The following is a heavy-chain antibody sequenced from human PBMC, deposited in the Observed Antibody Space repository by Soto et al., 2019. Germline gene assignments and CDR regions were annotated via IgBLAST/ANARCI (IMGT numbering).Heavy chain of an antibody. Sequence: QVQLVESGGGVVQPGRSLRVSCAASGFTFSNYAMHWVRQAPGKGLEWVAVVAYDGSKQFYADSVEGRFTISRDSSKSTLYLHMDNLRDEDTAVYYCARESVYYYDNSGYYDFDYWGQGTLVTVSS. CDR1: GFTFSNYA. D-gene: IGHD3-22*01. J-gene: IGHJ4*02. CDR2: VAYDGSKQ. V-gene: IGHV3-30-3*01. CDR3: ARESVYYYDNSGYYDFDY.